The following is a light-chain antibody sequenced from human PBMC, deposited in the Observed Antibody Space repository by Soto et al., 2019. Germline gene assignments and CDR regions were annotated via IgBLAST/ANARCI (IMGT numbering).Light chain of an antibody. CDR1: SSNIGSQT. Sequence: QTVVTQPPSASGTPGQRVTISCSGSSSNIGSQTVNWYRQLPGTAPKLLIYGNSQRPSGVPGRFSGSKSGNSASLAIRGLQSEDEADYYCAGWDDSLSGVLFGGGTKLTVL. J-gene: IGLJ3*02. V-gene: IGLV1-44*01. CDR3: AGWDDSLSGVL. CDR2: GNS.